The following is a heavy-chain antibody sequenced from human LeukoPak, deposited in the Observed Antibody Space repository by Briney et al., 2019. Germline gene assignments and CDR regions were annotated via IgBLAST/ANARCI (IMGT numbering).Heavy chain of an antibody. Sequence: ASVKVSCKASGYTFTSYYMHWVRQAPGQGLEWMGWINPNSGGTNYAQKFQGRVTMTRDTSISTAYMEPSRLTYDDTAVYYCARDADRAYYYYMDVWGKGTTVTVSS. CDR2: INPNSGGT. CDR3: ARDADRAYYYYMDV. CDR1: GYTFTSYY. V-gene: IGHV1-2*02. J-gene: IGHJ6*03.